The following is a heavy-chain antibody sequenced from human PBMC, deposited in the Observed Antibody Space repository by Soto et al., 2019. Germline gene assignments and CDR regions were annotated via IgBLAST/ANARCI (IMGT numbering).Heavy chain of an antibody. CDR3: SRSPRRENWFDP. Sequence: SETLSLTCTVSGGSVSSGSYYWSWIRQPPGKGLEWIGYIYYSGSTNYNPSLKSRVTISVDTSKNQFSLKLSSVTAADTAVYYCSRSPRRENWFDPWGQGTLVIVSS. V-gene: IGHV4-61*01. CDR2: IYYSGST. J-gene: IGHJ5*02. CDR1: GGSVSSGSYY.